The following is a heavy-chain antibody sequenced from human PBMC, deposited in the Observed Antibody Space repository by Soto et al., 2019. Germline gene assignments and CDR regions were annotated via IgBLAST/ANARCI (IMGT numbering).Heavy chain of an antibody. Sequence: PGGSLRLSCTASEFTFSRYWMTWVRQAPGKGLEWVANINQGGNEKYYVDSVRGRFTISRDNAENSLYLQMNSLRAEDSAVYYCVRDVHYFDYWGQGTLVTVSS. CDR1: EFTFSRYW. CDR2: INQGGNEK. CDR3: VRDVHYFDY. V-gene: IGHV3-7*01. J-gene: IGHJ4*02. D-gene: IGHD1-1*01.